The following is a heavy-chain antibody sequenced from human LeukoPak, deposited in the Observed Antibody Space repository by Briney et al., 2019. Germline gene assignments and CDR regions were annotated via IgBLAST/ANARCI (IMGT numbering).Heavy chain of an antibody. CDR1: DFIFSNYG. CDR2: IRYDGTNK. V-gene: IGHV3-33*08. J-gene: IGHJ2*01. Sequence: RGSLRLSCAASDFIFSNYGMHWVRQAPGKGREWVAVIRYDGTNKYYVDSVKGRFTISRDNYKNTLYLQMDGLRVEDTAVYYCARGPCGDDCFSYWYFDLWGRGTLVTVSS. D-gene: IGHD2-21*02. CDR3: ARGPCGDDCFSYWYFDL.